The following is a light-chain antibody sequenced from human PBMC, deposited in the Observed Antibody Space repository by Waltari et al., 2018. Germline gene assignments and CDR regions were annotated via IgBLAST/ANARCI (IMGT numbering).Light chain of an antibody. CDR1: SSDVGGYNY. V-gene: IGLV2-14*01. CDR2: DVS. Sequence: QSALTQPASVSGSPGQSITISCTGPSSDVGGYNYVSWYQQHPGKAPKLMIYDVSKRPSGVSNRFAGSKSGNTASLTISGLQAEDEADYYCSSYTSSSPYVFGTGTKVTVL. J-gene: IGLJ1*01. CDR3: SSYTSSSPYV.